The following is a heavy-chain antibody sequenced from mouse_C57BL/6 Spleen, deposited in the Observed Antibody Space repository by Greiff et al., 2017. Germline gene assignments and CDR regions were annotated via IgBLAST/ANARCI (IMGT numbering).Heavy chain of an antibody. D-gene: IGHD2-1*01. V-gene: IGHV1-80*01. CDR1: GYAFSSYW. Sequence: LEESGAELVKPGASVKISCKASGYAFSSYWMNWVKQRPGKGLEWIGQIYPGDGDTNYNGKFKGKATLTADKSSSTAYMQLSSLTSEDSAVYFCARSSYGKTYYAMDYWGQGTSVTVSS. J-gene: IGHJ4*01. CDR2: IYPGDGDT. CDR3: ARSSYGKTYYAMDY.